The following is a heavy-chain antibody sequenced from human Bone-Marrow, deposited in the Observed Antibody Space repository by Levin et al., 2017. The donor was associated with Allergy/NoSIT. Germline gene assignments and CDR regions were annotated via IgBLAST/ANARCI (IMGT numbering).Heavy chain of an antibody. CDR2: IYYSGIT. J-gene: IGHJ3*02. D-gene: IGHD2-15*01. V-gene: IGHV4-4*02. CDR1: GGSISGLNW. Sequence: KTSETLSLTCDVSGGSISGLNWWSWVRQSPGKGLEWIGEIYYSGITNYNPSFTSRATMSVDESKNQFSLSLRSVTAADTAMYYCARDCSGGSCPTAGYDAFDIWGLGTMVIVSP. CDR3: ARDCSGGSCPTAGYDAFDI.